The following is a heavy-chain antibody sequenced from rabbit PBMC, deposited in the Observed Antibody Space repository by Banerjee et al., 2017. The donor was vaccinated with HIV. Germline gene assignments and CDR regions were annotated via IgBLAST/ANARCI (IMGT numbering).Heavy chain of an antibody. Sequence: QEQLVESGGGLVQPEGSLTLTCKASGFDFSSNAMWWVRQAPGKGLEWIGCIYNVDGSTWYASWAKGRFTISKTSSTTVTLQMTSLTAADTATYFCARNLDLWGQGTLVTVS. CDR3: ARNLDL. J-gene: IGHJ3*01. CDR2: IYNVDGST. D-gene: IGHD2-1*01. V-gene: IGHV1S47*01. CDR1: GFDFSSNA.